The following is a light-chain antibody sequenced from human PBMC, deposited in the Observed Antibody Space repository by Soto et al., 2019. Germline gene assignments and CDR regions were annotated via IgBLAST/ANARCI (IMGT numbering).Light chain of an antibody. V-gene: IGKV3-20*01. CDR1: QSVNSDY. Sequence: EIVLTQSPGTLSLFPGERATLSCRATQSVNSDYLAWYQQKPGQAPRLLIYIASRRATGIPDRFSGSGSGTDFTLTINRLGPEDFAVYYCQQYGTSPWTFGQGTKVENK. J-gene: IGKJ1*01. CDR3: QQYGTSPWT. CDR2: IAS.